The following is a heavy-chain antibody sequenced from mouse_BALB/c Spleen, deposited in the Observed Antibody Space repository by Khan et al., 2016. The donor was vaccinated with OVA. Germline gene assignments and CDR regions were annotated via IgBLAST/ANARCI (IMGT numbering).Heavy chain of an antibody. CDR1: GYSFTSYW. V-gene: IGHV1-5*01. CDR3: TDGNYVDWFAY. D-gene: IGHD2-1*01. J-gene: IGHJ3*01. Sequence: MQLEESGTVLARPGASVKMSCKASGYSFTSYWMHWVKQRPGQGLEWIGAIYPGNSDTSYNQKFKGKAKLTAVTSASTAYMELSSLTNEDSAVYYCTDGNYVDWFAYWGQGTLVTVAA. CDR2: IYPGNSDT.